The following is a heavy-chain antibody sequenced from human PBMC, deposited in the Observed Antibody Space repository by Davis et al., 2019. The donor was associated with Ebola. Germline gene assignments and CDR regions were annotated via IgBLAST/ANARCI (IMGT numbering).Heavy chain of an antibody. J-gene: IGHJ6*02. CDR1: GFTFSSYA. CDR2: ISGSGGST. D-gene: IGHD2-15*01. CDR3: AKELEYGSRYGMDV. V-gene: IGHV3-23*01. Sequence: GESLKISCAASGFTFSSYAMSWVRQAPGKGLEWVSAISGSGGSTYYADSVKGRFTISRDNSKNTLYLQMNSLRAEGTAVYYCAKELEYGSRYGMDVWGQGTTVTVSS.